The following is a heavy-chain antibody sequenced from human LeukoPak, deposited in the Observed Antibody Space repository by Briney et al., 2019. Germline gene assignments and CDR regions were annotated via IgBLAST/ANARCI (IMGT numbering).Heavy chain of an antibody. J-gene: IGHJ4*02. CDR3: VSGSLQSGYNFDY. D-gene: IGHD3-3*01. V-gene: IGHV3-11*04. CDR1: GFTFIDYY. CDR2: ISSSGTTI. Sequence: TAGGSLRLSCAASGFTFIDYYMTWIRQAPGKGLEWVSSISSSGTTIDYADSVKGRFTISRDNAKNTLYLQMNSLRAEDTAVYYCVSGSLQSGYNFDYWGQGALVTVSS.